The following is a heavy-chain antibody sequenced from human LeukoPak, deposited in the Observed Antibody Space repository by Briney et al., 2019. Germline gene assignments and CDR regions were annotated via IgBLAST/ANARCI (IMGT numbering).Heavy chain of an antibody. CDR2: IYYSGST. V-gene: IGHV4-59*01. Sequence: SETLSLTCTVSGGSISSYYWSWIRQPPGKGLEWIGYIYYSGSTNYNPSLKSRVTISVDTSKNQFSLKLSSVTAADTAVYYCASLNYYGSGSYYIDYWGQGTLVTVSS. J-gene: IGHJ4*02. CDR3: ASLNYYGSGSYYIDY. CDR1: GGSISSYY. D-gene: IGHD3-10*01.